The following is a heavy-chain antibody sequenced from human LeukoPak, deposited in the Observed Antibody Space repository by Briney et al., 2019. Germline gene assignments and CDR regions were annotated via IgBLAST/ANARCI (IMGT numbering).Heavy chain of an antibody. D-gene: IGHD3-3*01. V-gene: IGHV3-23*01. CDR1: GFIVSNYE. CDR2: ISGDGRDI. Sequence: PGGSLRLSCAASGFIVSNYEMNWVRQAPGKGLEWVSAISGDGRDIFYADAVKGRFTISRDNSKNTLYLQMNSLRDEDTALYYCAIHGGGTIRIEAFDVWGQGTMVTISS. J-gene: IGHJ3*01. CDR3: AIHGGGTIRIEAFDV.